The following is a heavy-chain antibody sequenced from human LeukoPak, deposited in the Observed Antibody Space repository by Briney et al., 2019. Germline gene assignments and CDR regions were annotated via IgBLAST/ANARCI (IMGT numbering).Heavy chain of an antibody. CDR2: ICYSGST. V-gene: IGHV4-39*06. D-gene: IGHD5-12*01. Sequence: SETLSLTCTVSGGSISSSSYYWGWIPQPPGKGLEGFVSICYSGSTYYNPSLKSRVTISVDTPKKQFALTVSSVTAADTAVYYCARDYRAPGHSGYDEGFDFWGQGTLVPVSS. CDR1: GGSISSSSYY. CDR3: ARDYRAPGHSGYDEGFDF. J-gene: IGHJ4*02.